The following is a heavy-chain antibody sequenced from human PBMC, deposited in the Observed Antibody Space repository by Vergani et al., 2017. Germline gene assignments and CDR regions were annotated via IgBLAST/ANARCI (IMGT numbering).Heavy chain of an antibody. Sequence: VQLVESGGGLVKPGGSLRLSCAASGFTFSSYGMHWVRQAPGKGLEWVAVISYDGSNKYYADSVKGRFTISRDNSKNTLYLQMNSLRAEDTAVYYCAKDLYYYDSSGYSPLDYWGQGTLVTVSS. CDR3: AKDLYYYDSSGYSPLDY. J-gene: IGHJ4*02. D-gene: IGHD3-22*01. CDR2: ISYDGSNK. CDR1: GFTFSSYG. V-gene: IGHV3-30*18.